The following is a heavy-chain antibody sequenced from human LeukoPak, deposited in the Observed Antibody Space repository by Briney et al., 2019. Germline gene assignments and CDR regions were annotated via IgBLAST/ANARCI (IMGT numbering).Heavy chain of an antibody. CDR1: DDSISMHY. V-gene: IGHV4-59*08. Sequence: SETLSLTCTVSDDSISMHYWSWIRQPPRKGPEWIAYIYSSGATSYNPSLRSRVSISLDTSNSQFSLKLNSMTVADTAVYYCVRLKMGAYFDLWGRGTLVTVSS. CDR3: VRLKMGAYFDL. D-gene: IGHD3-16*01. J-gene: IGHJ2*01. CDR2: IYSSGAT.